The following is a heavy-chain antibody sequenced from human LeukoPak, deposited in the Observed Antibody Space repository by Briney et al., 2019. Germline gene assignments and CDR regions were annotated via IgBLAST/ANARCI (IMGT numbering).Heavy chain of an antibody. CDR3: ATARVVNPPPFDY. V-gene: IGHV1-18*01. J-gene: IGHJ4*02. D-gene: IGHD3-3*01. Sequence: LQDRVTMTTDTSTSTAYMELSSLRSEDTAVYYCATARVVNPPPFDYWGQGTLVTVSS.